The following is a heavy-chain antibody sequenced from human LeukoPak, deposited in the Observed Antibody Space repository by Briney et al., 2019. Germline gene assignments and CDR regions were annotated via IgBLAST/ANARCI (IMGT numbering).Heavy chain of an antibody. CDR3: ARDLGYYGSGSFDAFDI. J-gene: IGHJ3*02. CDR2: IIPILGIA. V-gene: IGHV1-69*04. CDR1: GGTFSSYA. D-gene: IGHD3-10*01. Sequence: SVKVSCKASGGTFSSYAISWVRQAPGQGLEWMGRIIPILGIANYAQKFQGRVTITADKSTSTAYMELSSLRSEDTAVYYCARDLGYYGSGSFDAFDIWGQGTMVTVSS.